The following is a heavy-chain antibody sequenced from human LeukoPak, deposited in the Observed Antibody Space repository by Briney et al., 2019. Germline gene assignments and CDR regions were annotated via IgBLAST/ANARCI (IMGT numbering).Heavy chain of an antibody. CDR3: AKSKELDFDY. J-gene: IGHJ4*02. D-gene: IGHD1-26*01. V-gene: IGHV3-66*01. CDR1: GFTVSSNY. CDR2: IYSGGST. Sequence: GGSLRLSCAASGFTVSSNYMRWVRQAPGKGLEWVSVIYSGGSTYYADSVKGRVTISRDNSKNTLYLQMNSLRAEDTAVYYCAKSKELDFDYWGQGTLVTVSS.